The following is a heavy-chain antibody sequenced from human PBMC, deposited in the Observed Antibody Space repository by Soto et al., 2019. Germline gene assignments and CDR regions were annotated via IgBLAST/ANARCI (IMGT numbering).Heavy chain of an antibody. V-gene: IGHV1-3*01. CDR2: INAGNGNT. D-gene: IGHD4-17*01. CDR3: ARTVGYYYGMDV. CDR1: GYTFTSYA. Sequence: QVQLVQSGAEVKKPGASVKVSCKASGYTFTSYAMHWVRQAPGQRLEWMGWINAGNGNTKYSQKFQGRGTITRDTSASTAYMELSRLRSEDTAVYYCARTVGYYYGMDVWGQGTTVTVSS. J-gene: IGHJ6*02.